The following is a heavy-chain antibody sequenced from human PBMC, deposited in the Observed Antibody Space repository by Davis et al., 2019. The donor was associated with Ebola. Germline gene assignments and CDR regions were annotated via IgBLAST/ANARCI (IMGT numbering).Heavy chain of an antibody. J-gene: IGHJ4*01. Sequence: MPSETLSLTCAVSGGSISSSNWWSWVRQPPGQGLEWIGEIYHSGTANYNPSLQSRVTISVDKSRNHFSLTLNSATAADTAVYYCASNLGSGSYFTYWGHGTLVTVST. V-gene: IGHV4-4*02. CDR3: ASNLGSGSYFTY. CDR2: IYHSGTA. CDR1: GGSISSSNW. D-gene: IGHD3-10*01.